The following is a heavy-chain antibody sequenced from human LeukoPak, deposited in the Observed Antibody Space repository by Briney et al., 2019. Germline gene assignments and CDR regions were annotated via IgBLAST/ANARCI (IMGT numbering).Heavy chain of an antibody. CDR2: IHYSGST. Sequence: ASETLSLTCTVSGGSISRYCWNWIRQPPGERLEWIGWIHYSGSTAYNPSLESRVTMSVDTSKNRISLKMTSVTAADTATYYCARWGYFDSSGYFVVDYWGQGALVTVSS. V-gene: IGHV4-59*01. D-gene: IGHD3-22*01. J-gene: IGHJ4*02. CDR3: ARWGYFDSSGYFVVDY. CDR1: GGSISRYC.